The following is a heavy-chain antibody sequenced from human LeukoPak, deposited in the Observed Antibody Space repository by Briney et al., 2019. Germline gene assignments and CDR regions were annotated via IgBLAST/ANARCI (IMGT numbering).Heavy chain of an antibody. D-gene: IGHD3-16*02. CDR2: IRYDGSNK. Sequence: GGSLRLSCAASGFTFSSYGMHWVRQAPGKGLEWVAFIRYDGSNKYYADSVKGRFTISRDNSKNTLYLQMNSLRAEDTAVYYCAKGGDYVWGSYRYPLDYWGQGTLVTVSS. CDR3: AKGGDYVWGSYRYPLDY. CDR1: GFTFSSYG. J-gene: IGHJ4*02. V-gene: IGHV3-30*02.